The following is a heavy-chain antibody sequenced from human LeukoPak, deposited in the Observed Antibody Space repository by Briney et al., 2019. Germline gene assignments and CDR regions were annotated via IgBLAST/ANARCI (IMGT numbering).Heavy chain of an antibody. CDR2: IKQDGSDK. J-gene: IGHJ4*02. CDR1: GFTFTSYW. CDR3: ARIGYSSSSWDY. D-gene: IGHD6-6*01. Sequence: PGGSLRLSCAASGFTFTSYWMSWVRQAPGKGLEWVANIKQDGSDKHYVDSLKGRFTISRDNAKNPVYLHMNSLRVGDTAVYYCARIGYSSSSWDYWGQGTLVTVSS. V-gene: IGHV3-7*01.